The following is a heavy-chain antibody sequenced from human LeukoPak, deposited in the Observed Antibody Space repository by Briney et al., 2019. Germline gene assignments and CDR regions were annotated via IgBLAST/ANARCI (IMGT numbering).Heavy chain of an antibody. Sequence: SETLSLTCTVSGGSISSYYWSWIRQPPGKGLEWVGYIYYSGSTNYHPSLKSRVTISVDTSKNQFSLKLSSVTAADTAVYYCARATYYDSSGYSPGENYFDYWGQGTLVTVSS. CDR1: GGSISSYY. D-gene: IGHD3-22*01. CDR3: ARATYYDSSGYSPGENYFDY. J-gene: IGHJ4*02. CDR2: IYYSGST. V-gene: IGHV4-59*01.